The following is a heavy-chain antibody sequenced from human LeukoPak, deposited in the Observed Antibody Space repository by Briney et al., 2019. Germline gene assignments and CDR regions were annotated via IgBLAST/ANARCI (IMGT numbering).Heavy chain of an antibody. J-gene: IGHJ4*02. CDR2: INHSGCT. D-gene: IGHD3-22*01. CDR3: ARFGRSYYYDSSGYYHSQPFDY. CDR1: GGSFSGYY. Sequence: PSETLSLTCAVYGGSFSGYYWSCIRQPPGKGLEWIGEINHSGCTNYNPSLKSRVTISVDTSKNQFSLKLSSVTAADTAVYYCARFGRSYYYDSSGYYHSQPFDYWGQGTLVTVSS. V-gene: IGHV4-34*01.